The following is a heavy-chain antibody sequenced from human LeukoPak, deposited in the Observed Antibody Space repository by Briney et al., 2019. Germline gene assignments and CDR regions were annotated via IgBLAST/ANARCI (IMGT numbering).Heavy chain of an antibody. D-gene: IGHD2-8*01. CDR1: GFIFDDYT. Sequence: GGSLRLSCAASGFIFDDYTMHWVRQAPGRGLGWVSLICWDGDTTDYADSVKGRFTLSRDNRENSLYLQMSSLTIEDTAFYYCAKERGRLAVYEPLDSWGQGTLVTVSS. J-gene: IGHJ4*02. CDR3: AKERGRLAVYEPLDS. CDR2: ICWDGDTT. V-gene: IGHV3-43*01.